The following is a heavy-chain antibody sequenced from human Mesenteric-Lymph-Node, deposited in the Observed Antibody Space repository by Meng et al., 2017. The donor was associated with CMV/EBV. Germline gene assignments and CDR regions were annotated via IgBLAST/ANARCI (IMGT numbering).Heavy chain of an antibody. CDR2: VNHSGST. CDR3: SKGSSYDILTGYFDY. Sequence: QVQVPRVGPGLFMPSETRSVTCACYGGWFSGDDWNWIRQSPGKGLELIGEVNHSGSTTYNPSVTSLSSISVDTSKNQISLNMSSVTAADTAVYYCSKGSSYDILTGYFDYWGQGALVTVSS. D-gene: IGHD3-9*01. J-gene: IGHJ4*02. V-gene: IGHV4-34*01. CDR1: GGWFSGDD.